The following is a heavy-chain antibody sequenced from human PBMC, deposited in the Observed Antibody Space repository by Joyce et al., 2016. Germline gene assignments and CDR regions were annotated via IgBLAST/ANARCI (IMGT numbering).Heavy chain of an antibody. V-gene: IGHV4-39*01. J-gene: IGHJ5*02. CDR1: GGPFSGSRYY. D-gene: IGHD6-19*01. CDR2: TYPDGNA. Sequence: QLHLQESGPGLLRPSETLTLTCNVSGGPFSGSRYYWAWIRQPPGKGLEWIGTTYPDGNAYDNEPLRSRVFISVDASKSQFSLKLSSVTAADTAVYFCARLGTIDSGWWNWFDPWGQGMLVTVSS. CDR3: ARLGTIDSGWWNWFDP.